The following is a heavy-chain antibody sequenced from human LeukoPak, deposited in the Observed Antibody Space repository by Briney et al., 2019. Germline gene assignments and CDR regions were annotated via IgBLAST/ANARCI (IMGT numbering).Heavy chain of an antibody. CDR3: ARSITRIDSGGGGTDAFDM. Sequence: PGGSLRLSCAASGFTFSSHWMTWVRQAPGMGLEWVANIKHDGSEKYYVDSVKGRFTISRDNAKNSLYLQMNSLRAEDTAVYYCARSITRIDSGGGGTDAFDMWSQGTMVSVSS. J-gene: IGHJ3*02. D-gene: IGHD4/OR15-4a*01. CDR2: IKHDGSEK. CDR1: GFTFSSHW. V-gene: IGHV3-7*01.